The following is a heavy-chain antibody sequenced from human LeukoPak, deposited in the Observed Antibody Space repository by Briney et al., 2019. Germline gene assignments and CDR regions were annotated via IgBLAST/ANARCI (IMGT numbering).Heavy chain of an antibody. CDR3: ARAWGGGYSYYYYMDV. D-gene: IGHD2-15*01. V-gene: IGHV1-8*01. Sequence: GASVKVSCKASGYTFTSYDINWVRQATGQGLEWMGWMNPNSGNTGYAQKFQGRVTMSRNTSISTAYMELSSLRSDDTAVYYCARAWGGGYSYYYYMDVWGKGTTVTISS. CDR2: MNPNSGNT. J-gene: IGHJ6*03. CDR1: GYTFTSYD.